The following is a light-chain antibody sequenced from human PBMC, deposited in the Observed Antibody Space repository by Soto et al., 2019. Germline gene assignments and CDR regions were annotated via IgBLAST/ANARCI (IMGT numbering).Light chain of an antibody. J-gene: IGKJ4*01. V-gene: IGKV3-20*01. CDR3: QQYDMSPLT. CDR1: QSVGDY. Sequence: EIVLTQSPGTLSLSPGERATLSCRASQSVGDYLAWYQQKPGQAPRLLIYGASNRAIAIPDRFSGRGSGTDFILTISRLDPEDFAVYYCQQYDMSPLTFGGGTKVDIK. CDR2: GAS.